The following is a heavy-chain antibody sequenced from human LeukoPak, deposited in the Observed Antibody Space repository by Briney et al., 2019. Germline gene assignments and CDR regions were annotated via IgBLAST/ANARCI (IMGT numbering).Heavy chain of an antibody. V-gene: IGHV1-46*01. CDR1: GYTFTTYY. CDR3: ARDREVASSYGYYYYYMDV. Sequence: ASVKVSCKASGYTFTTYYMHWVRQAPGQGLEWMGIITPSGGSTSYAQKFQGRVTMTRDTSTSTVYMELSSLRSEDTAVYYCARDREVASSYGYYYYYMDVWGKGTTVTVSS. D-gene: IGHD5-18*01. J-gene: IGHJ6*03. CDR2: ITPSGGST.